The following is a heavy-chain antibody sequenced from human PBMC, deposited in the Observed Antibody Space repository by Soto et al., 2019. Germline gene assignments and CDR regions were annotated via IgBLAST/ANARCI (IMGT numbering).Heavy chain of an antibody. D-gene: IGHD3-3*01. CDR3: ARGLYDFWSGYYGDYYYGMDV. J-gene: IGHJ6*02. CDR1: GFTFSSYW. CDR2: IKQDGSEK. V-gene: IGHV3-7*01. Sequence: PGGSLRLSCAASGFTFSSYWMSWVRRAPGEGLEWVANIKQDGSEKYYVDSVKGRFTISRDNAKNSLYLQMNSLRAEDTAVYYCARGLYDFWSGYYGDYYYGMDVWGQGTTVTVSS.